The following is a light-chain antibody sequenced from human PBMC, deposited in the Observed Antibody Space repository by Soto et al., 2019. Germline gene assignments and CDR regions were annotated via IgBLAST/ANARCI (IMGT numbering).Light chain of an antibody. V-gene: IGKV1-39*01. CDR1: QSISSY. CDR3: KKYNSAPLT. Sequence: EIQMTQSPSSRSASVGDRVTITCRASQSISSYVNWYQQRPRRAPKPLLYAASSLQSGVPSRVSGSRSGTDCTLTITSLQPEDVAAYYCKKYNSAPLTFGGGTKLDIK. J-gene: IGKJ4*01. CDR2: AAS.